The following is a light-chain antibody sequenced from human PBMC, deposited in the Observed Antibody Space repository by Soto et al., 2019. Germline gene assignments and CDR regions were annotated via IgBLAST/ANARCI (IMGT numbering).Light chain of an antibody. CDR3: QQYNSYSWT. Sequence: DVQMTRSPSTESASVRDRFITTCRASQSISSGLAWYQQKPGKAPKLLIYDASSLESGVPSRFSGSGSGTEFTLTISSLQPDDFATYYCQQYNSYSWTFGQGTKVDIK. CDR1: QSISSG. J-gene: IGKJ1*01. CDR2: DAS. V-gene: IGKV1-5*01.